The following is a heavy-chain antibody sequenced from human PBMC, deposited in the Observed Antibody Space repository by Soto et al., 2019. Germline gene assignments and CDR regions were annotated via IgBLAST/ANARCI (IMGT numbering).Heavy chain of an antibody. Sequence: SETLSLTCVVSGGSISTRDSYWGWVRQAPGKGLEFFGSSYYTMSTYYNPSLESRVTVSVDTSEIHFSLKLTSVTAADTAVYYCVKQGYYGSGTYYIPDYWGPGILVTVSS. D-gene: IGHD3-10*01. V-gene: IGHV4-39*01. J-gene: IGHJ4*02. CDR1: GGSISTRDSY. CDR3: VKQGYYGSGTYYIPDY. CDR2: SYYTMST.